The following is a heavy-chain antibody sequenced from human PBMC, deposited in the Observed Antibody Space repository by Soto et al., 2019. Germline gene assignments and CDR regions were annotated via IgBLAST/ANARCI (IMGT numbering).Heavy chain of an antibody. D-gene: IGHD3-3*01. V-gene: IGHV4-34*01. CDR3: ARGLRITIFGVVIPYDYDGMDV. CDR2: INHSGST. J-gene: IGHJ6*02. CDR1: GGSFSGYY. Sequence: QVQLQQWGAGLLKPSETLSLTCAVYGGSFSGYYWSWIRQPPGQGLEWIGEINHSGSTNSNPSLKSRVTISVHTSKNQFSLKLSSVTAADTAVYYCARGLRITIFGVVIPYDYDGMDVWGQGTTVTVSS.